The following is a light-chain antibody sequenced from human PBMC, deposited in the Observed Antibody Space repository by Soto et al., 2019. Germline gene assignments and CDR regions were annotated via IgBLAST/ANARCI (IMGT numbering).Light chain of an antibody. CDR2: SNN. Sequence: QSALTQPPSASLTPGQRVTISCSGSSSNIGSNYVYWYQHLPGTAPKLLIYSNNQRPSGVPDRFSGSKSGTSASLAISGLRSEDEADYYCAAWDDSLSVYVFGTGTKV. V-gene: IGLV1-47*02. CDR3: AAWDDSLSVYV. CDR1: SSNIGSNY. J-gene: IGLJ1*01.